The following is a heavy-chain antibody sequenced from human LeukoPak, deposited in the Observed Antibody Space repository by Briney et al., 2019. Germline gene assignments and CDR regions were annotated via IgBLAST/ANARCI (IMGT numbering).Heavy chain of an antibody. J-gene: IGHJ4*02. CDR2: IYYSGST. Sequence: SETLSLTCTVSGGSISSYYWSWLRQPPGKGLEWIGYIYYSGSTNYNPSLKSRVTISVDTSKNQFSLKLSSVTAADTAVYYCARVHPSSGYYNFDYWGQGTLVTVSS. CDR1: GGSISSYY. V-gene: IGHV4-59*08. CDR3: ARVHPSSGYYNFDY. D-gene: IGHD3-22*01.